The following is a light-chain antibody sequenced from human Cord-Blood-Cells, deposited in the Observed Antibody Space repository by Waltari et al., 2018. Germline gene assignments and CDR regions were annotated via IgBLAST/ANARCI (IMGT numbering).Light chain of an antibody. CDR2: DVS. CDR3: SSYTSSSWV. Sequence: QSALTQPASVSGSPGQSITISCTGTSSDVGGYNYVSWYQQHPGKAPKLMIYDVSNRPSGCSNRFSGSKSGNTASLTISGLQAEDEADYYCSSYTSSSWVFGGGTKLTVL. J-gene: IGLJ3*02. V-gene: IGLV2-14*01. CDR1: SSDVGGYNY.